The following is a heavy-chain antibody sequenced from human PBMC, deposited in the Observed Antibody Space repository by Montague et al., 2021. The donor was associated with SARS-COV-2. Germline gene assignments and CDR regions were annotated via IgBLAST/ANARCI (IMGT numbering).Heavy chain of an antibody. J-gene: IGHJ5*02. CDR1: GGSIITGSNFY. CDR2: IHSSGGT. D-gene: IGHD3-22*01. CDR3: ARDYYDSTGLNWFDP. Sequence: SQTLSLTCAVSGGSIITGSNFYWGWIRQSAGKGLEWIGRIHSSGGTNYTPSLKSRLTMSVDSSANQFSLKLTSVTAADTAVYYCARDYYDSTGLNWFDPWGQGLLVTVSS. V-gene: IGHV4-61*02.